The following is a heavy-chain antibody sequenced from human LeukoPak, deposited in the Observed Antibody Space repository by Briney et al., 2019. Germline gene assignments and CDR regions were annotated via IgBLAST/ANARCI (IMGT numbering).Heavy chain of an antibody. D-gene: IGHD5-18*01. V-gene: IGHV3-21*01. CDR2: ISSSSSYI. CDR1: GFTFGSYS. CDR3: ARFLRGYSSHLDV. J-gene: IGHJ6*04. Sequence: PGGSLRLSCAASGFTFGSYSMSWVRQAPGKGLEWVSSISSSSSYIYYADSVKGRFTISRDNAKNSLYLQMNSLRAEDTAVYYCARFLRGYSSHLDVWGKGTTVTVSS.